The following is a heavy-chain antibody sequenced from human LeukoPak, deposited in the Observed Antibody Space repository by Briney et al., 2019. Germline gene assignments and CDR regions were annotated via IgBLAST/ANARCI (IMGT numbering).Heavy chain of an antibody. V-gene: IGHV1-18*01. CDR2: ISGYNGNT. J-gene: IGHJ6*02. D-gene: IGHD5-18*01. Sequence: ASVKVSCKASGYTFTSYGISWVRQAPGQGLECMGWISGYNGNTKYAHKVQGRVTMTTDTSTGTAYMELRSLRSDDTAVYYCARAYSYGSDYYYGMDVWGQGTTVTVSS. CDR3: ARAYSYGSDYYYGMDV. CDR1: GYTFTSYG.